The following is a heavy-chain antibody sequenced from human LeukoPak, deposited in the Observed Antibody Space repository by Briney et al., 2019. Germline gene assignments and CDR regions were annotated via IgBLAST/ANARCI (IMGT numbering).Heavy chain of an antibody. CDR2: IYYSGST. D-gene: IGHD3-10*01. CDR1: GGSISSGGYY. CDR3: AREGYGSGITAFDI. Sequence: SQTLSLTCTVSGGSISSGGYYWSRIRQHPGKGLEWIGYIYYSGSTYYNPSLKSRVTISVDTSKNQFSLKLSSVTAADTAVYYCAREGYGSGITAFDIWGQGTMVTVSS. J-gene: IGHJ3*02. V-gene: IGHV4-31*03.